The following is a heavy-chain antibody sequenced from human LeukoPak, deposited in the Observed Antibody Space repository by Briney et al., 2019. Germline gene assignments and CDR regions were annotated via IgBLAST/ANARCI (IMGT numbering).Heavy chain of an antibody. V-gene: IGHV5-51*01. CDR3: ARCLSGSYYYFDY. CDR2: IYPGDSHI. D-gene: IGHD1-26*01. J-gene: IGHJ4*02. CDR1: GYSFTNYW. Sequence: GESLKISCKGSGYSFTNYWIGWVRQMPGKGLEWMGMIYPGDSHIKYSPSFQGQVTISADKSINTAYLQWSSLKASDTAMYYCARCLSGSYYYFDYWGQGTLVTVSS.